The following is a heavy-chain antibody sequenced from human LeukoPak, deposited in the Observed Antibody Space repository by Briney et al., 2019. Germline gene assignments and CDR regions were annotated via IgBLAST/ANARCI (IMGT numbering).Heavy chain of an antibody. CDR1: GGSISSSSYY. CDR2: IYYSGST. V-gene: IGHV4-39*01. J-gene: IGHJ5*02. D-gene: IGHD3-10*01. Sequence: SETLSLTCTVSGGSISSSSYYWGWIRQPPGKGLEWIGSIYYSGSTYYNPSLKSRVTISVDTSKNQFSLKLSSVTAADTAVYYCARQSLIRITMVREVTNWFDPWGQGTLVTVSS. CDR3: ARQSLIRITMVREVTNWFDP.